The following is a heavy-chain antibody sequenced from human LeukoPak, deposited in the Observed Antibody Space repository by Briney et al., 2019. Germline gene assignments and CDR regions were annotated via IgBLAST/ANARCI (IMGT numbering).Heavy chain of an antibody. V-gene: IGHV7-4-1*02. Sequence: GASVKVSCKASGYTFTNYAMNWVRQAPGQGLEWMGWIHPSTGNPTYAQGFTGRFAFSLDTSVSTTYLQISSLKAEDTAVYYCARAYQRLGDLSLPDYWGQGTLVTVSS. D-gene: IGHD3-16*02. CDR1: GYTFTNYA. CDR2: IHPSTGNP. J-gene: IGHJ4*02. CDR3: ARAYQRLGDLSLPDY.